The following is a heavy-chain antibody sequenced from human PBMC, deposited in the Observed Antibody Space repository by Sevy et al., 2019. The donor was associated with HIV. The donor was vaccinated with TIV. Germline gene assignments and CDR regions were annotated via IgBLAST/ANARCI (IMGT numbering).Heavy chain of an antibody. Sequence: SETLSLTCTVSGGSISSYYWSWIRQPPGKGLEWIGYIYYSGSTNYNPSLKSRVTISVDTSKNQFSLKLSPVTAADTAVYYCARSDCSSTSCPIDYYYYYGMDVWGQGTTLTVSS. CDR3: ARSDCSSTSCPIDYYYYYGMDV. V-gene: IGHV4-59*01. CDR1: GGSISSYY. D-gene: IGHD2-2*01. J-gene: IGHJ6*02. CDR2: IYYSGST.